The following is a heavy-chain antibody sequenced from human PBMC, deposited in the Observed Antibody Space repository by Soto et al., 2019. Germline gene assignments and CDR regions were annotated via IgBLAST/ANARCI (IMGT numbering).Heavy chain of an antibody. D-gene: IGHD6-13*01. CDR2: ISYDGSNK. Sequence: GGSLRLSCAASGFTFSSYGMHWVRQAPGKGLEWVAVISYDGSNKYYADSVKGRLIISRDNSKNTLYVQINSLRAEDRGVYFCARGSIVAAEYGMDVWGQGTTVTVSS. J-gene: IGHJ6*02. CDR3: ARGSIVAAEYGMDV. V-gene: IGHV3-30*03. CDR1: GFTFSSYG.